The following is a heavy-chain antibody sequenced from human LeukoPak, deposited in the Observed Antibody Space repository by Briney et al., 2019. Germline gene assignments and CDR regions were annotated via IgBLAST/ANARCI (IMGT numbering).Heavy chain of an antibody. CDR3: AILSNDYGDYVAPDDAFDI. D-gene: IGHD4-17*01. V-gene: IGHV4-39*01. CDR1: GGSISSSSYY. J-gene: IGHJ3*02. Sequence: SETLSLTCTVSGGSISSSSYYWGWIRQPPGKGLEWIGSIYYSGSTYYNPSLKSRVTISVDTSKNQFSLKLSSVTAADTAVYYCAILSNDYGDYVAPDDAFDIWGQGTMVTVSS. CDR2: IYYSGST.